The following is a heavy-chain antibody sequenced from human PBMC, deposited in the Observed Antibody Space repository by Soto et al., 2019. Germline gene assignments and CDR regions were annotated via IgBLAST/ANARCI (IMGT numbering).Heavy chain of an antibody. Sequence: QVQLVQSGAEVKKPGASVKVFCKASGYTFTSYDINWVRQATGQGLEWMGWMNPNSGNTVYAQKFQGRVTMTRNTSISTASMKLSSLRSADTAVYYCARERTGTTSNWFDPWGQGTLVTVSS. CDR1: GYTFTSYD. CDR2: MNPNSGNT. J-gene: IGHJ5*02. V-gene: IGHV1-8*01. D-gene: IGHD1-7*01. CDR3: ARERTGTTSNWFDP.